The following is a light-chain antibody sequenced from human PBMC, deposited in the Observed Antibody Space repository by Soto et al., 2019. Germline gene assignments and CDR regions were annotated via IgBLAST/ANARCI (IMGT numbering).Light chain of an antibody. CDR1: QGIRSY. J-gene: IGKJ4*01. CDR2: AAS. V-gene: IGKV1-9*01. Sequence: IQLTHSPTSLSASIGDRVTITCRASQGIRSYVAWYQQRPGKAPKLLIYAASTLQSGVPSRFSGSGSGTDFTLTISSLQPEDFATYYCQQLNTYPLPFGGGTKVDIK. CDR3: QQLNTYPLP.